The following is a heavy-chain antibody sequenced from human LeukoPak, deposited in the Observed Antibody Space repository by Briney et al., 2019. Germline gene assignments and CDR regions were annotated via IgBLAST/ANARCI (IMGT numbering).Heavy chain of an antibody. D-gene: IGHD2-21*02. CDR3: ARTYCGGDCYGYFQH. Sequence: GRSLRLSCAASGFTFTVYWIYWVRQAPGKGHVWVSRVTGDGNRSTYADSVKGRFTISRDNAKNTVYLQMNSLRAEDTAVYYCARTYCGGDCYGYFQHWGQGTLVTVSS. CDR2: VTGDGNRS. J-gene: IGHJ1*01. CDR1: GFTFTVYW. V-gene: IGHV3-74*01.